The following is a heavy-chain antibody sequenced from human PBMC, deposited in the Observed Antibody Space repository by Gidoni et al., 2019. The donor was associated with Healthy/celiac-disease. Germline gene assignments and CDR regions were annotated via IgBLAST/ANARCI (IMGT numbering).Heavy chain of an antibody. V-gene: IGHV4-34*01. CDR3: AREPSSWYRGGARWFDP. D-gene: IGHD6-13*01. Sequence: QVQLQQWGAGLLKPSETLSLTCAVYGRSFSGYYWSWIRQPPGKGLEWIGEINHSGSTNYNPSLKSRVTISVDTSKNQFSLKLSSVTAADTAVYYCAREPSSWYRGGARWFDPWGQGTLVTVSS. CDR2: INHSGST. J-gene: IGHJ5*02. CDR1: GRSFSGYY.